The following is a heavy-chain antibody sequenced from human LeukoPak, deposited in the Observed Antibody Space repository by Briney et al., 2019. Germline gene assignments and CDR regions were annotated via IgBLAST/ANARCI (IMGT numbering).Heavy chain of an antibody. CDR1: GFTFSSYW. D-gene: IGHD6-19*01. CDR2: IKQDGSEK. V-gene: IGHV3-7*01. J-gene: IGHJ6*02. Sequence: GGSLRLSCAASGFTFSSYWMSWVRQASGKGLEWVANIKQDGSEKYYVDSVKGRFTISRDNAKNSLYLQMNSLRAEDTAVYYCASDRVAVAVHYGMDVWGQGTTVTVSS. CDR3: ASDRVAVAVHYGMDV.